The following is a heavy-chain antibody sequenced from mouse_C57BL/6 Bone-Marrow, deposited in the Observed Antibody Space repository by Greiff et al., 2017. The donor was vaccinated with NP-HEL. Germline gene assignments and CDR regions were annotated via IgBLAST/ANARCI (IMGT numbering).Heavy chain of an antibody. V-gene: IGHV3-6*01. Sequence: EVQLQESGPGLVKPSQSLSLTCSVTGYSITSGYYWNWIRQFPGNKLEWMGYISYDGSNNYNPSLKNRISITRDTSKNQFFLKLNSVTTEDTATYYCARDPGTIAMDYWGQGTSVTVSS. J-gene: IGHJ4*01. CDR2: ISYDGSN. CDR1: GYSITSGYY. CDR3: ARDPGTIAMDY. D-gene: IGHD4-1*01.